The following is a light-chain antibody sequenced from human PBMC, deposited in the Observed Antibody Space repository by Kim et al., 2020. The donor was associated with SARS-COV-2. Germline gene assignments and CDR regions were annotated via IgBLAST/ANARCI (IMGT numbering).Light chain of an antibody. CDR1: QNVNKW. Sequence: DIQMTQSPSSLSASVGARVTITCRASQNVNKWVAWYQQKPGKAPKLLIYTASTLETGVPSRFSGSGSGTEYTLTISSLQAEDFATYYCQQYNTSSPTFGQGTKVESK. V-gene: IGKV1-5*03. CDR3: QQYNTSSPT. J-gene: IGKJ1*01. CDR2: TAS.